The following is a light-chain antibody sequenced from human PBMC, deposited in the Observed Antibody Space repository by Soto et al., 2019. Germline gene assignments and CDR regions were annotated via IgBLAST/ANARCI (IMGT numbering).Light chain of an antibody. CDR2: FAS. CDR3: HQRQSWPRT. V-gene: IGKV1-8*01. CDR1: QDISRS. Sequence: AILMTQSPSSLSASPGDRVTITCRASQDISRSLAWYQQKPGKAPKVLIYFASTLEDGVPSRFSGSGSGTDFTLTITYLQSDDFATYYCHQRQSWPRTFGQGTKVDIK. J-gene: IGKJ1*01.